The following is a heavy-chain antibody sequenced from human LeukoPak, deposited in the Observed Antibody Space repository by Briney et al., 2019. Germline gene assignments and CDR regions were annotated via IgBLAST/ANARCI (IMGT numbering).Heavy chain of an antibody. D-gene: IGHD6-19*01. V-gene: IGHV4-34*01. CDR2: INHSGST. Sequence: SETLSLTCAVYGGSFSGYYWSWIRQPPGKGLEWIGEINHSGSTNYNPSLKSRVTISVDTSKNQFSLKLSPVTAADTAVYYCASRYSSGWYTGAQTDYWGQGTLVTVSS. CDR3: ASRYSSGWYTGAQTDY. J-gene: IGHJ4*02. CDR1: GGSFSGYY.